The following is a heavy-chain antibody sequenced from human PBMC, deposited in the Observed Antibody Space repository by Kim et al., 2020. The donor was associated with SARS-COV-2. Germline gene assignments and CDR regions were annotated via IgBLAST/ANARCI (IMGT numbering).Heavy chain of an antibody. Sequence: GGSLRLSCTASAFTFDFYSMHWVRQAPGKGLEWISYISSSGRTTYYTNSLNGRFTVSRDNAQDSLYLQLNRLRDEDTAIYYCARGPPRASYGDYSPYFDSWGQGTLVTVSS. CDR3: ARGPPRASYGDYSPYFDS. CDR1: AFTFDFYS. V-gene: IGHV3-48*02. D-gene: IGHD4-17*01. CDR2: ISSSGRTT. J-gene: IGHJ4*02.